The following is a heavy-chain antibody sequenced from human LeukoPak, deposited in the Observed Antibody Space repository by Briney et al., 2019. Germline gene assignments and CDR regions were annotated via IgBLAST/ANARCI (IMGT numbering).Heavy chain of an antibody. CDR2: IYYSGST. Sequence: SETLSLTCAVYGGSFSGYYWSWIRQPPGKGLEWIGSIYYSGSTYYNPSLKSRVTISVETSKNQFSLKLSSVTAADTAVYYCARRASDYDIFDYWGQGTLVTVSS. V-gene: IGHV4-34*01. CDR1: GGSFSGYY. J-gene: IGHJ4*02. CDR3: ARRASDYDIFDY. D-gene: IGHD3-9*01.